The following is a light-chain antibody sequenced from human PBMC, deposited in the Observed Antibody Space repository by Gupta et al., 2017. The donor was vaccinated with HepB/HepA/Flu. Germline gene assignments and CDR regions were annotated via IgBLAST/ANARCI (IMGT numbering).Light chain of an antibody. V-gene: IGKV1-5*03. CDR2: EAS. CDR3: QQYNSYSLT. J-gene: IGKJ4*01. CDR1: QGSSSW. Sequence: DKQMRQPRSTLSESVGDRVTIACRASQGSSSWLAWYQQKPGKAPKLLIYEASSLESGVPSRFSGSGSGTEFTLTISSLQPDDFATDYCQQYNSYSLTFGGGTKVEI.